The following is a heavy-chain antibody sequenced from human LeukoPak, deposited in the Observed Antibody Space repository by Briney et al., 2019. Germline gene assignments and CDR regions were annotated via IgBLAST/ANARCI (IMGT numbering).Heavy chain of an antibody. J-gene: IGHJ5*02. CDR3: ARERGQYSSSSGWSDP. CDR1: GYTFTSYD. CDR2: MNPNSGNT. V-gene: IGHV1-8*01. D-gene: IGHD6-6*01. Sequence: ASVKVSCKASGYTFTSYDINWVRQATGQGLEWMGWMNPNSGNTGYAQKFQGRVTMTRNTSISTAYMELSSLRSEDTAVYYCARERGQYSSSSGWSDPWGQGTLVTVSS.